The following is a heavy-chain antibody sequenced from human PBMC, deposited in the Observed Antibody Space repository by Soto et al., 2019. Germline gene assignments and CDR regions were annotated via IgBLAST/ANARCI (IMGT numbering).Heavy chain of an antibody. CDR2: ISSSSSCT. CDR1: GFSFSEYY. CDR3: ARDHSIAVAGTSWFDP. Sequence: GGSLTLSCAASGFSFSEYYMSWSRQAPGKGLEWVSYISSSSSCTNYADSVKGRFTISRDNAKNSLYLQMNSLRAEDTAVYYCARDHSIAVAGTSWFDPWGQGT. J-gene: IGHJ5*02. D-gene: IGHD6-19*01. V-gene: IGHV3-11*06.